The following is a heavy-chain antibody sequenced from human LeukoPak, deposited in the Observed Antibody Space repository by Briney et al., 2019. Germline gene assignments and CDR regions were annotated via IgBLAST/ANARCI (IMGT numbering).Heavy chain of an antibody. V-gene: IGHV4-61*02. Sequence: PSQTLSLTCTVSGGSISSGSYYWSWIRQPAGKGLEWIGRIYTSGSTNYNPSLKSRVTISVDTSKNQFSLKLSSVTAADTAVYYCARDGHSHSYNWFDPWGQGTLVTVSS. CDR1: GGSISSGSYY. CDR2: IYTSGST. D-gene: IGHD1-26*01. J-gene: IGHJ5*02. CDR3: ARDGHSHSYNWFDP.